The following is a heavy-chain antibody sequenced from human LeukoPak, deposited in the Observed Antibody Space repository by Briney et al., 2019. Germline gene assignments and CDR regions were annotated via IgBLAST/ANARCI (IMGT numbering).Heavy chain of an antibody. CDR2: IIPIFGTA. CDR3: ARVKGSSSSPFDY. J-gene: IGHJ4*02. D-gene: IGHD6-6*01. CDR1: GGTFSSYA. Sequence: GASVKVSCKASGGTFSSYAISWVRQAPGQGLEWMGRIIPIFGTANYAQKFQGRVTITADKSTSTAYMELSSLRSEDTAVYYCARVKGSSSSPFDYWGQGTLVTVSS. V-gene: IGHV1-69*06.